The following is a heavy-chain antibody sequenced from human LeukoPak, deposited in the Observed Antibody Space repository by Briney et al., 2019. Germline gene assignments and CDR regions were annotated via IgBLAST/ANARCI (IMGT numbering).Heavy chain of an antibody. CDR1: GYTFTTSW. CDR3: ARPDDYGGKPAAFDI. Sequence: GESLKISCQGFGYTFTTSWIGWVRQMPGKGLEWMGIIYPGDSDTRYSPSFQGQVTISADKSISTAYLHWSSLKASDTAIYYCARPDDYGGKPAAFDIWGQGTLVTVSS. D-gene: IGHD4-23*01. V-gene: IGHV5-51*01. CDR2: IYPGDSDT. J-gene: IGHJ3*02.